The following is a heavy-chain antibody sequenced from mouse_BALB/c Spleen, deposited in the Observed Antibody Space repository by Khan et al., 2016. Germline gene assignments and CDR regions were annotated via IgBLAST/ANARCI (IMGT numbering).Heavy chain of an antibody. CDR3: ARRQGYYGWYFDV. Sequence: EVELVESGGGVVQPGGSRKLSCAASGFTFSSFGMHWVRQAPEKGLEWVAYISSGSSTIYYADTVKGRFTISRDNPKNTLFLQMTSLRSEDTAMYYCARRQGYYGWYFDVWGAGTTVTVSS. D-gene: IGHD1-1*01. CDR1: GFTFSSFG. J-gene: IGHJ1*01. CDR2: ISSGSSTI. V-gene: IGHV5-17*02.